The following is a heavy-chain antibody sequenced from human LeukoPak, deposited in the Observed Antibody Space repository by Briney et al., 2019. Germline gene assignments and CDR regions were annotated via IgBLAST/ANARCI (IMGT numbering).Heavy chain of an antibody. CDR2: IRYDGSNK. CDR3: AKNYGSGSYNYFFYMDV. Sequence: AWGSLRLSCAASGFTFSSYGMHWVRQAPGKGLEGVAFIRYDGSNKYYADSVKGRFTISRDNSKNTLYLQMNSLRAEDTAVYYCAKNYGSGSYNYFFYMDVWGKGTTVTISS. D-gene: IGHD3-10*01. J-gene: IGHJ6*03. CDR1: GFTFSSYG. V-gene: IGHV3-30*02.